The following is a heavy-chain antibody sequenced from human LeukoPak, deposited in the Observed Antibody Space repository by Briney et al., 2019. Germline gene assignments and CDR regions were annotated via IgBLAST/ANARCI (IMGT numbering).Heavy chain of an antibody. CDR2: INHSGST. Sequence: SETLSLTCAVYGGSFSGYYWSWIRQPPGKGLEWIGEINHSGSTNYNPSLKSRVTISVDTSKNQFSLKLSSVTAADTAVYYCARGGVTGTTYAPDFDYWGQGTLVTVSS. D-gene: IGHD1-20*01. V-gene: IGHV4-34*01. CDR3: ARGGVTGTTYAPDFDY. CDR1: GGSFSGYY. J-gene: IGHJ4*02.